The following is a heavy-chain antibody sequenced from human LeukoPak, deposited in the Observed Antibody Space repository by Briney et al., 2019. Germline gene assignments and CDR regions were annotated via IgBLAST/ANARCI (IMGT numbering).Heavy chain of an antibody. D-gene: IGHD6-19*01. CDR1: RFNFRDHW. J-gene: IGHJ4*02. Sequence: PGGSLRLSCAVSRFNFRDHWMDWVRQAPGKGLEWVGHIKTDGSETYYVDSLKGRFSISRDNTNNALYLQMNSLRVEDTAVYYCAKNNGWFHLAQWGQGTLVTVSS. V-gene: IGHV3-7*03. CDR3: AKNNGWFHLAQ. CDR2: IKTDGSET.